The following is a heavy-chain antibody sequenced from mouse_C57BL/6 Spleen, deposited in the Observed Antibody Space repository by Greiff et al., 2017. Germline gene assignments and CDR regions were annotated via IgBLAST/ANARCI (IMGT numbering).Heavy chain of an antibody. J-gene: IGHJ1*03. D-gene: IGHD1-1*01. CDR1: GYTFTDYY. V-gene: IGHV1-26*01. Sequence: EVKLQQSGPELVKPGASVKISCKASGYTFTDYYMNWVKQSHGKSLEWIGDINPNNGGTSYNQKFKGKATLTVDKSSSTAYMELRSLTSEDSAVYYCARSAYGSSYHWYFDVWGTGTTVTVSS. CDR3: ARSAYGSSYHWYFDV. CDR2: INPNNGGT.